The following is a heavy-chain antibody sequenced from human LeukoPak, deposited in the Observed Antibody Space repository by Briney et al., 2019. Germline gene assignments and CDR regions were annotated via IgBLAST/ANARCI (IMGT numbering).Heavy chain of an antibody. Sequence: GGSLRLSCAASGFTVSSNYMSWVRQAPGKGLEWVANIKQDGSEKYYVDSVKGRFTISRDNAKNSLYLQMNSLRAEDTAVYYCARGYCSSTSCYNYFDYWGQGTLVTVSS. V-gene: IGHV3-7*01. D-gene: IGHD2-2*02. J-gene: IGHJ4*02. CDR3: ARGYCSSTSCYNYFDY. CDR1: GFTVSSNY. CDR2: IKQDGSEK.